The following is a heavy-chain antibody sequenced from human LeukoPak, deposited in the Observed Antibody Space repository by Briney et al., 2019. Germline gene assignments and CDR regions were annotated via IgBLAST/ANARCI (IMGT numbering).Heavy chain of an antibody. Sequence: ASVKVSCQALGYTFTDHYFHWLRQAPGQGIEWMGWIHPGRGDTNIAQKFQGRVSLTRDMSISTAYTELSRLTSDDTAVYYCARDQNWGPDYWGEGSLLSVSS. J-gene: IGHJ4*02. CDR1: GYTFTDHY. CDR3: ARDQNWGPDY. D-gene: IGHD7-27*01. V-gene: IGHV1-2*02. CDR2: IHPGRGDT.